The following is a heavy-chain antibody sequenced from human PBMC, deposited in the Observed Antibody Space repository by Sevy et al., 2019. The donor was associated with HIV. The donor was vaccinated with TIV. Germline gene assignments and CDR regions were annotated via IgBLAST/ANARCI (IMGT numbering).Heavy chain of an antibody. CDR3: ARGGEWEIRVGYAFDI. CDR1: GFTFSSYA. CDR2: ISYDGSNK. J-gene: IGHJ3*02. Sequence: GGSLRLSCAASGFTFSSYAMHWVRQAPGKGLEWVAVISYDGSNKYYADSVKGRFTISRDNSKNTLYLQMNSLRAEDTAVYYCARGGEWEIRVGYAFDIWGQGTMVTVSS. D-gene: IGHD1-26*01. V-gene: IGHV3-30-3*01.